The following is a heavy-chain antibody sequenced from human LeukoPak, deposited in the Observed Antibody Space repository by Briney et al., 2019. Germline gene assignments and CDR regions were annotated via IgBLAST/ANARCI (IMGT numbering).Heavy chain of an antibody. CDR1: GGSFSGYY. J-gene: IGHJ5*02. D-gene: IGHD3-3*01. CDR2: INHSGST. Sequence: KSSETLSLTCAVYGGSFSGYYWSWIRQPPGKGLEWIGEINHSGSTNYNPSLKSRVTISVDTSKNQFSLKLSSVTAADTAVYYCARDSHYYDFWSGYYWCWFDPWGQGTLVTVSS. CDR3: ARDSHYYDFWSGYYWCWFDP. V-gene: IGHV4-34*01.